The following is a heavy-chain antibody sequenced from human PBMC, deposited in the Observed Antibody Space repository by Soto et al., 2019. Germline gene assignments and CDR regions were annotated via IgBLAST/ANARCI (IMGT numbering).Heavy chain of an antibody. CDR3: ARGSGYYYWDDY. Sequence: QVQLVQSVAEEKKPGASVKVSCKASGYTFTSYAMHWVRQAPGQRLEWIGWINAGNGNTKYSQKFQGRVTITRDTSASTAYMELSSLRSEDTAVYYCARGSGYYYWDDYWGQGTLVTVSS. J-gene: IGHJ4*02. V-gene: IGHV1-3*05. CDR2: INAGNGNT. CDR1: GYTFTSYA. D-gene: IGHD3-22*01.